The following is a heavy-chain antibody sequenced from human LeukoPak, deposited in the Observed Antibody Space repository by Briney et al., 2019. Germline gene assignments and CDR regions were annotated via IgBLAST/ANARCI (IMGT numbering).Heavy chain of an antibody. CDR1: GGTFSSYA. CDR2: IIPILGIA. Sequence: ASVKVSCKASGGTFSSYAISWVRQAPGQGLEWMGRIIPILGIANYAQKFQGRVTITADKSTSTAYMELSSLRSDDTAVYYCAMNSGSYNWNDVYYYGMDVWGQGTTVTVSS. V-gene: IGHV1-69*04. D-gene: IGHD1-1*01. J-gene: IGHJ6*02. CDR3: AMNSGSYNWNDVYYYGMDV.